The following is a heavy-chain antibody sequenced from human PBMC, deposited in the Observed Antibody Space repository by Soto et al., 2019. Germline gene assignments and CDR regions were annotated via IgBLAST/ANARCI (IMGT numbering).Heavy chain of an antibody. CDR3: ARERRDYYASSGAFDI. CDR1: GFTFSSYA. Sequence: GGSLRLSCAASGFTFSSYAMHWVRQAPGKGLEWVAVISYDGSNKYYADSVKGRFTISRDNSKNTLYLQMNSLRAEDTAVYYCARERRDYYASSGAFDIWRQGTIVTV. D-gene: IGHD3-22*01. V-gene: IGHV3-30-3*01. J-gene: IGHJ3*02. CDR2: ISYDGSNK.